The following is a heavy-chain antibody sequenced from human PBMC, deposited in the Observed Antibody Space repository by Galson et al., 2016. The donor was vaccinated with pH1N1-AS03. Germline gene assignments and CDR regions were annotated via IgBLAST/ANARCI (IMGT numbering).Heavy chain of an antibody. J-gene: IGHJ4*02. V-gene: IGHV3-NL1*01. CDR3: AREPWGSTRGEY. Sequence: SLRLSCAASGFTFSSHGMHWVRQTPGKGLEWVAVIYGGGDTFYAGSVKGRFTVSRDNSKNTVYLQMNSLRVEDTAVYYCAREPWGSTRGEYWGQGTLVTVSS. CDR2: IYGGGDT. CDR1: GFTFSSHG. D-gene: IGHD3-16*01.